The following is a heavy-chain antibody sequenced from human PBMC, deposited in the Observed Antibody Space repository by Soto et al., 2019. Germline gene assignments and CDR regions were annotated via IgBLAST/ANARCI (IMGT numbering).Heavy chain of an antibody. CDR1: GGSLNSEHYH. CDR2: IHYTGSV. CDR3: VREDDGGDRDYYGLDV. J-gene: IGHJ6*02. V-gene: IGHV4-30-4*01. Sequence: SETLSLTCTVSGGSLNSEHYHWTWIRQTPGKRLEWIGYIHYTGSVRYNPSLQSRITMSVDTSKNLFSLNLSSVTAADTAVYFCVREDDGGDRDYYGLDVWGQGTMGTVSS. D-gene: IGHD2-21*02.